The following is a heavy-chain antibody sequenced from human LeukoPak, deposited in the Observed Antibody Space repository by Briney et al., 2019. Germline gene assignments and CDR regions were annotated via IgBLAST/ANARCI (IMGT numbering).Heavy chain of an antibody. D-gene: IGHD3-10*01. Sequence: GGSLRLACAASGFTLSDYAMTWVRQAPGKGLEWVSVISSRGHATIYADSVKGRFTTSRDNSKNTVNLQMNSLRAEDTAVYYCAKDYGSGSYSRYYYYMDVWGKGTTVTVSS. CDR3: AKDYGSGSYSRYYYYMDV. V-gene: IGHV3-23*01. CDR2: ISSRGHAT. CDR1: GFTLSDYA. J-gene: IGHJ6*03.